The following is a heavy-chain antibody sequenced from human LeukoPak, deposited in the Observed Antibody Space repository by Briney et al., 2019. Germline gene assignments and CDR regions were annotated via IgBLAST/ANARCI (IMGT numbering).Heavy chain of an antibody. V-gene: IGHV1-2*02. D-gene: IGHD2-8*01. J-gene: IGHJ5*02. CDR3: ARDMLGHYNWFDP. CDR1: GGTFSSYA. CDR2: INPNSGGT. Sequence: GASVKVSCKASGGTFSSYAISWVRQAPGQGLEWMGWINPNSGGTNYAQKFQGRVTMTRDTSISTAYMELSRLRSDDTAVYYCARDMLGHYNWFDPWGRGTLVTVSS.